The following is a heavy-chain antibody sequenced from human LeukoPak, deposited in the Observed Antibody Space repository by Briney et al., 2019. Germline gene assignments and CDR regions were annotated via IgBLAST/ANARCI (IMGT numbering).Heavy chain of an antibody. J-gene: IGHJ4*02. CDR1: GGSISSHY. CDR3: ARDPLYSSSWYVVPDY. Sequence: SETLSLTCTVSGGSISSHYWSWIRQSPGKGLEWIGYIYYSGSTNYNPSLKSRVTISVDTSKNQFSLKLSSVTAADTAVYYCARDPLYSSSWYVVPDYWGQGTLVTVSS. CDR2: IYYSGST. D-gene: IGHD6-13*01. V-gene: IGHV4-59*11.